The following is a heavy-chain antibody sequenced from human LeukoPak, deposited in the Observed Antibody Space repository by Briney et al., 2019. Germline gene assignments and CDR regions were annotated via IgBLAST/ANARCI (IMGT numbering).Heavy chain of an antibody. CDR3: AGISSVAARPGWVDP. CDR1: RYTFTDYY. V-gene: IGHV1-2*02. Sequence: ASVKVSCKASRYTFTDYYIHWVGQAPGQGLEWMGWIDPKSGGTNYPQKFQGRVTMTRDTSISTAYMEVSSLRSDDTAIDYCAGISSVAARPGWVDPWGQGTLVTVSS. CDR2: IDPKSGGT. D-gene: IGHD6-6*01. J-gene: IGHJ5*02.